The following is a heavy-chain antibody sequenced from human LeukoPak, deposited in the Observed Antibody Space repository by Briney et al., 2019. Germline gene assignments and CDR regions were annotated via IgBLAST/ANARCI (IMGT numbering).Heavy chain of an antibody. J-gene: IGHJ3*02. D-gene: IGHD5-18*01. CDR1: GYTFINSG. CDR2: ISPYNGNT. V-gene: IGHV1-18*01. CDR3: ARQLWSDGENAFDI. Sequence: ASVTVSCKASGYTFINSGISWVRQAPGQGLEWMGWISPYNGNTDYALKFQDRVTMTTDTSTSTAYMELRSLRSDDTALYYCARQLWSDGENAFDIWGQGTMVTVSA.